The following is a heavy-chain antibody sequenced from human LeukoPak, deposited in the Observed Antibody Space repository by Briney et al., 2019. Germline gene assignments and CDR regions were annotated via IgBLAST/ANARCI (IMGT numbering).Heavy chain of an antibody. J-gene: IGHJ1*01. CDR2: IYYSGST. D-gene: IGHD6-13*01. Sequence: SETLSLTCTVSGGSISSYYWSWIRQPPGKGLEWIGYIYYSGSTNYNPSLKSRVTISVDTSKNQFSLKLSSVTAADTAVYYCARDRKVSSSWYSGAEYFQHWGQGTLVTVSS. CDR1: GGSISSYY. V-gene: IGHV4-59*12. CDR3: ARDRKVSSSWYSGAEYFQH.